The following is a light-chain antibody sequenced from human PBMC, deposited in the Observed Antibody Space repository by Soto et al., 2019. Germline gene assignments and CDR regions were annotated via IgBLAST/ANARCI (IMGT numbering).Light chain of an antibody. CDR2: DAS. CDR3: HQSYALPRT. V-gene: IGKV1-39*01. J-gene: IGKJ1*01. Sequence: DIQMTQFPSSLSASVGDRVTITCRASQSIDNFVNWYRQKPGKAPSLLIYDASTLQSGVSSRFSGSGSGTDFALTISSLQPEDFATYCCHQSYALPRTFGEGTKVEMK. CDR1: QSIDNF.